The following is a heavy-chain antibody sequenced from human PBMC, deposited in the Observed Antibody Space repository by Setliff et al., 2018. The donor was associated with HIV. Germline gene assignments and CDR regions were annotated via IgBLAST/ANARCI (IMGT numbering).Heavy chain of an antibody. J-gene: IGHJ4*02. CDR1: GFTFSSYA. CDR2: ISYDGNNK. CDR3: TKNLYSSRWSPLDY. D-gene: IGHD6-13*01. Sequence: GESLKISCAASGFTFSSYAMHWVRQAPGKGLEWVSVISYDGNNKYYADSVKGRFTISRDNSKNTLYLQMDSLRAEDTAVYYCTKNLYSSRWSPLDYWGQGTLVTVSS. V-gene: IGHV3-30-3*02.